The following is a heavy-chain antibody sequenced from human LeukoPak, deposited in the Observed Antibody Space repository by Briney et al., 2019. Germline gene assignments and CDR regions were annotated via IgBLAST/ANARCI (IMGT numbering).Heavy chain of an antibody. CDR3: ARYCSGGSCPYYYYYGMDV. J-gene: IGHJ6*02. Sequence: PGRSLRLSCAASGFTFSSYAMHWVRQAPGKGLEWVAVISYDGSNKYYAGSVKGRFTISRDNSKNTLYLQMNSLRAEDTAVYYCARYCSGGSCPYYYYYGMDVWGQGTTVTVSS. D-gene: IGHD2-15*01. CDR1: GFTFSSYA. V-gene: IGHV3-30*04. CDR2: ISYDGSNK.